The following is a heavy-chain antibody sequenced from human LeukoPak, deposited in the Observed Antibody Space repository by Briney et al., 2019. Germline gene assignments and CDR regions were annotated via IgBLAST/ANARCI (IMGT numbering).Heavy chain of an antibody. V-gene: IGHV3-21*01. D-gene: IGHD6-13*01. CDR1: GFSFSTYS. Sequence: PGGSLRLSCAASGFSFSTYSLNWVRQAPGKGLDWVSSITSTGRYIYCADSVKGRFTVSRDNAKNSLYLEMSSLRDEDTAVYYCARDWSPPYLVLSPGYFDLGGRGTLVTVSS. J-gene: IGHJ2*01. CDR2: ITSTGRYI. CDR3: ARDWSPPYLVLSPGYFDL.